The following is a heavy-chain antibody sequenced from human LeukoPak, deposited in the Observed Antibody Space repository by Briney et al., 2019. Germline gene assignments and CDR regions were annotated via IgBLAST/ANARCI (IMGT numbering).Heavy chain of an antibody. CDR2: INSDGSTT. Sequence: PGGSLRVSCAASGFTFSSYWMYWVRQVSGKGLVWVSRINSDGSTTSYADSVKGRFTISRDNAKNTLYLQMNSLRAEDTAVYYCAKTFGNIDPFEYWGQGTLVTVSS. J-gene: IGHJ4*02. D-gene: IGHD2/OR15-2a*01. V-gene: IGHV3-74*01. CDR1: GFTFSSYW. CDR3: AKTFGNIDPFEY.